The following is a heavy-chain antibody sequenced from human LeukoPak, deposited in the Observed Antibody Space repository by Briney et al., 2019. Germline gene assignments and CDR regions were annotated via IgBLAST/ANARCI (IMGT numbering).Heavy chain of an antibody. J-gene: IGHJ6*02. CDR2: INHSGST. CDR3: ARDCEDTAMVSYYYYGMDV. D-gene: IGHD5-18*01. V-gene: IGHV4-34*01. Sequence: SETLSLTCAVYGGSFSGYYWSWIRQPPGKGLEWIGEINHSGSTNYNPSLKSRVTISVDTSKNQFSLKLSSVTAADTAVYYCARDCEDTAMVSYYYYGMDVWGQGTTVTVSS. CDR1: GGSFSGYY.